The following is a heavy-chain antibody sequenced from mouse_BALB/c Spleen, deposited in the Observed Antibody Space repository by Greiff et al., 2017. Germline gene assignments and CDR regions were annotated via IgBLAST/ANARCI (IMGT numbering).Heavy chain of an antibody. CDR1: GYSFTSYW. CDR3: ARGDVLAWFAY. CDR2: IDPSDSET. V-gene: IGHV1S126*01. D-gene: IGHD3-3*01. Sequence: VQLQQSGPQLVRPGASVKISCKASGYSFTSYWMHWVKQRPGQGLEWIGMIDPSDSETRLNQKFKDKATLTVDKSSSTAYMQLSSPTSEDSAVYYCARGDVLAWFAYWGQGTLVTVSA. J-gene: IGHJ3*01.